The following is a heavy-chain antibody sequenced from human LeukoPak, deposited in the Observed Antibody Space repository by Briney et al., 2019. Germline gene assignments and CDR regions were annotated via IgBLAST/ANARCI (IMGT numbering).Heavy chain of an antibody. CDR3: ARDVLRYFDGPIGWFDP. Sequence: ASVKVSCKASGYTFTSYGISWVRQAPGQGLEWMGWISAYNGNTNYAQKLQGRVTMTTDTSTSTAYMELRSLRSDDTAVYYCARDVLRYFDGPIGWFDPWGQGTLVTVSS. D-gene: IGHD3-9*01. CDR2: ISAYNGNT. J-gene: IGHJ5*02. V-gene: IGHV1-18*01. CDR1: GYTFTSYG.